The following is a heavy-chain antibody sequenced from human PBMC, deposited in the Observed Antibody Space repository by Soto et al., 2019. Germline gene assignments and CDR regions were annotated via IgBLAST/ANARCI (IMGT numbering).Heavy chain of an antibody. CDR2: IYYSGST. CDR3: ARETRYSGYDYFYYGMDV. Sequence: SETLSLTCTVSGGSISSGDYYWSWILHPPGKGLEWIGYIYYSGSTYYNPSLKSRVTISVDTSKNQFSLKLSSVTAADTAVYYCARETRYSGYDYFYYGMDVWGQGTTVTVSS. D-gene: IGHD5-12*01. J-gene: IGHJ6*02. V-gene: IGHV4-30-4*01. CDR1: GGSISSGDYY.